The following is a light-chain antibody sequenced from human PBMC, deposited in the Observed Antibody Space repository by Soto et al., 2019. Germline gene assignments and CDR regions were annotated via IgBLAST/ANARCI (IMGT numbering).Light chain of an antibody. Sequence: DIQMTQSPSTLSASVGDRVTITCRASQSISSWLAWYQQKPGKAPKLLIYKASSLESGVPSRFSGSGSGPEFTLTISRLQPDDFASYHCQQYNSYPWTFGQGTKVEIK. CDR1: QSISSW. V-gene: IGKV1-5*03. J-gene: IGKJ1*01. CDR3: QQYNSYPWT. CDR2: KAS.